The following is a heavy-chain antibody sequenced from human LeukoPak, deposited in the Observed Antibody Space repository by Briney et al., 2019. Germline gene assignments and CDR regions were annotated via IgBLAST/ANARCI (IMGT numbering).Heavy chain of an antibody. Sequence: ASVKVSCKASGYTFTGYYMHWVRQAPGQGLEWMGRINPNSGGTNYAQKFQGRVTMTRDTSISTAYMELSRLRSDDTAVYYCATLYYYDSSGYPFDYWGQGTLVTLSS. D-gene: IGHD3-22*01. J-gene: IGHJ4*02. CDR3: ATLYYYDSSGYPFDY. V-gene: IGHV1-2*06. CDR1: GYTFTGYY. CDR2: INPNSGGT.